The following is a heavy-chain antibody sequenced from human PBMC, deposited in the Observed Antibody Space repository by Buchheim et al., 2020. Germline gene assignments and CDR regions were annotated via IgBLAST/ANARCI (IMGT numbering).Heavy chain of an antibody. CDR2: ISSSGSTI. V-gene: IGHV3-48*03. CDR3: ARALGSGWYGPTYYFDY. D-gene: IGHD6-19*01. Sequence: EVQLVESGGGLVQPGGSLRLSCAASGFTFSSYEMNWVRQAPGKGLEWVSYISSSGSTIYYADSVKGRFTISRDTAKNSLYLQMNSLRAEDTAVYYCARALGSGWYGPTYYFDYWGQGTL. J-gene: IGHJ4*02. CDR1: GFTFSSYE.